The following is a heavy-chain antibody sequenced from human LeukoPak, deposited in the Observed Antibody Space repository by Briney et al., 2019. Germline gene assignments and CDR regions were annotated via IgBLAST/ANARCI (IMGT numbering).Heavy chain of an antibody. J-gene: IGHJ3*02. CDR3: ATPGLDSRVDAFDI. CDR2: FDPEDGET. CDR1: GYTLTELS. Sequence: ASVKVSCKVSGYTLTELSMHWVRQAPGKGLEWMGGFDPEDGETIYAQKFQGRVTMTEDTSTDTAYMELSSLRSEDTAVYYCATPGLDSRVDAFDIWGQGTMVTVSS. V-gene: IGHV1-24*01. D-gene: IGHD3-22*01.